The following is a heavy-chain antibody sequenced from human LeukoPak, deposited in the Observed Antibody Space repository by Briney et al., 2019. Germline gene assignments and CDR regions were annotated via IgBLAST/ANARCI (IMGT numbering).Heavy chain of an antibody. CDR1: GFIFGASW. V-gene: IGHV3-7*01. Sequence: GGSLRLSCTGPGFIFGASWMTWVRQPPGRGLEWVADIGPGGDGEHYVDSVMGRFTISRDSGKNSIYLQMDSLRDEDTAVYYCARDLGYNATDYWGQGTLVTVSS. CDR2: IGPGGDGE. CDR3: ARDLGYNATDY. D-gene: IGHD5-24*01. J-gene: IGHJ4*02.